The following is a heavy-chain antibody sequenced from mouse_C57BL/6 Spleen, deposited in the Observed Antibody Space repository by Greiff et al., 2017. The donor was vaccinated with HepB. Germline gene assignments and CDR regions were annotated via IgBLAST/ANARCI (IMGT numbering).Heavy chain of an antibody. V-gene: IGHV5-9-1*02. Sequence: EVNLVESGEGLVKPGGSLKLSCAASGFTFSSYAMSWVRQTPEKRLEWVAYISSGGDYIYYADTVKGRFTISRDNARNTLYLQMSSLKSEDTAMYYCTRVGYGSSYRYFDVWGTGTTVTVAS. J-gene: IGHJ1*03. D-gene: IGHD1-1*01. CDR2: ISSGGDYI. CDR3: TRVGYGSSYRYFDV. CDR1: GFTFSSYA.